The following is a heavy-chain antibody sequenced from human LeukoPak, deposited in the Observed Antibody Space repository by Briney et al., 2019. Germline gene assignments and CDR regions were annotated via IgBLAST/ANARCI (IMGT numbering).Heavy chain of an antibody. D-gene: IGHD1-20*01. CDR3: AKGVSGNSFYLDY. Sequence: GGSLKLSCAASGFTFSTDGIHWVRQAPGKRPEWVANINFDGSAKYYADSLKGRFTISRDNSKNTLYLEMNSLRVEDTAMYYCAKGVSGNSFYLDYWGQGTLVTVSS. CDR1: GFTFSTDG. J-gene: IGHJ4*02. V-gene: IGHV3-30*02. CDR2: INFDGSAK.